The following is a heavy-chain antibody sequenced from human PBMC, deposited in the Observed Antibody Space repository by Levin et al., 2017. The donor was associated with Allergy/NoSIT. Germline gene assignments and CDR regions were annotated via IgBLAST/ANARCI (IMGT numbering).Heavy chain of an antibody. D-gene: IGHD2-15*01. V-gene: IGHV1-2*02. CDR3: AREGGRFCSGGTCYPDAFNL. Sequence: GESLKISCKTSGNTFTDYYIHWVRQAPGQGLEWMGWINPNSGATDYAQKFRGRVTMTRDTSITTTYMELRSLRSDDTAVFYCAREGGRFCSGGTCYPDAFNLWGQGTMVTVSS. CDR1: GNTFTDYY. J-gene: IGHJ3*01. CDR2: INPNSGAT.